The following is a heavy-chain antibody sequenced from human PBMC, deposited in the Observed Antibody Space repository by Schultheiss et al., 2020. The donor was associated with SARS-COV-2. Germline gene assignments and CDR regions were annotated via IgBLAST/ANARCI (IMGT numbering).Heavy chain of an antibody. D-gene: IGHD2-2*01. CDR2: IWYDGSNK. J-gene: IGHJ4*02. V-gene: IGHV3-33*08. CDR3: ASYGYCSSTTCYPSH. Sequence: GGSLRLSCAASGFTFSSYAMHWVRQAPGKGLEWVANIWYDGSNKYYADSVKGRFSISRDNSKNTLYLQMSSLRVEDTAVYFCASYGYCSSTTCYPSHWGQGTPVTVSS. CDR1: GFTFSSYA.